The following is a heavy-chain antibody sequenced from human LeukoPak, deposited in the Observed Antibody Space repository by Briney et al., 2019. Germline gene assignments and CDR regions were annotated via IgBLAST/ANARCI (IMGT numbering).Heavy chain of an antibody. CDR2: INHSGST. D-gene: IGHD3-16*01. V-gene: IGHV4-34*01. Sequence: SETLSLTCAVYGGSFSGCYWSWIRQPPGKGLEWIGEINHSGSTNYNPSLKSRVTISVDTSKNQFSLKLSSVTAADTAVYYCASPHLMNWGQGTLVTVSS. CDR1: GGSFSGCY. J-gene: IGHJ4*02. CDR3: ASPHLMN.